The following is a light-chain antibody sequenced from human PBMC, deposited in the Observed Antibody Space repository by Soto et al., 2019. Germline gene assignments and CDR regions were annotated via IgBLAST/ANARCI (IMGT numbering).Light chain of an antibody. CDR1: QXLLHSNGXXY. CDR2: LGS. J-gene: IGKJ1*01. CDR3: MQALQTPRT. Sequence: DIVMTQSPLSLPVTPGEPASISCRSSQXLLHSNGXXYLDWYLQKPGQSPQLLIYLGSNRSSGVPDRFSGSGSGTDFTLKISRVEAEDVGVYYCMQALQTPRTFGQGTKVEIK. V-gene: IGKV2-28*01.